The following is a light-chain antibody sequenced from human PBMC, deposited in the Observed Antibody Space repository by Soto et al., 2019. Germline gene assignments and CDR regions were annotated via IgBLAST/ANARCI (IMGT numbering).Light chain of an antibody. CDR2: EVS. V-gene: IGLV2-8*01. CDR3: STYAGSNNFV. Sequence: QSVLTQPPSASGSPGQSVTISCTGTSSDFGGYNYVSWYQQHPGKAPKLMIYEVSERPSGVPDRFSGSKSSNTASLTVSGLQAEDEADYYCSTYAGSNNFVFGTGTKLTVL. CDR1: SSDFGGYNY. J-gene: IGLJ1*01.